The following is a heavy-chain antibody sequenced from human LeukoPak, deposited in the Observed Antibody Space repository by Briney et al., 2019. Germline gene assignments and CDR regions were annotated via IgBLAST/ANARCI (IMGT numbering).Heavy chain of an antibody. Sequence: PSETLSLTCTVSGGSISSSSYYWGWIRQPPGKGLEWIGEINHSGSTNYNPSLKSRVTISVDTSKNQFSLKLSSVTAADTAVYYCARHPRRGYEAYWGQGTLVTVSS. D-gene: IGHD5-12*01. V-gene: IGHV4-39*01. CDR1: GGSISSSSYY. J-gene: IGHJ4*02. CDR2: INHSGST. CDR3: ARHPRRGYEAY.